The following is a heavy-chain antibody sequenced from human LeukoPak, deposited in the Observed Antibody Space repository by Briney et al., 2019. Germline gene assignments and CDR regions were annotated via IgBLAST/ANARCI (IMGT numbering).Heavy chain of an antibody. D-gene: IGHD2/OR15-2a*01. J-gene: IGHJ6*03. Sequence: GASVKVSCKASGYTFTSYGTSWVRQAPGQGLEWMGWISAYNGNTNYAQKLQGRVTMTTDTSTSTAYMELRSLRSDDTAVYYCARGVRNDYFFYYYYMDVWGKGTTVTVSS. CDR3: ARGVRNDYFFYYYYMDV. V-gene: IGHV1-18*01. CDR1: GYTFTSYG. CDR2: ISAYNGNT.